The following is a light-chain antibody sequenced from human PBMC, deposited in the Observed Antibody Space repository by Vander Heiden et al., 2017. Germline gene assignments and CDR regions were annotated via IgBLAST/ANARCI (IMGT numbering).Light chain of an antibody. Sequence: QSALTQPAAVSGSPGQSSTISCTGTSSDVGGYKYVSWYQQHPGKAPKVMIYEVSNRPSGVSNRFSGSKSGNTASLTISGLQAEDEADYYCMSYTSSSTWVFGEGTKLTVL. CDR3: MSYTSSSTWV. CDR2: EVS. CDR1: SSDVGGYKY. V-gene: IGLV2-14*01. J-gene: IGLJ3*02.